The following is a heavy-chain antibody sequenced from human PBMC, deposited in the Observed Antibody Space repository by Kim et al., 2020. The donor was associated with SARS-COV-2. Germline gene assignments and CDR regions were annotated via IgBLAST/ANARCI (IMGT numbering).Heavy chain of an antibody. Sequence: GGSLRLSCAASGFTFSTHWMHWIRQAPGKGLEWVANIKSDGSAQYYVDSVKGRFTISRDNAKNSLYLQMNSLRADDTAVYYCGRDMDVWGQVITVTVPS. CDR2: IKSDGSAQ. CDR1: GFTFSTHW. CDR3: GRDMDV. V-gene: IGHV3-7*01. J-gene: IGHJ6*02.